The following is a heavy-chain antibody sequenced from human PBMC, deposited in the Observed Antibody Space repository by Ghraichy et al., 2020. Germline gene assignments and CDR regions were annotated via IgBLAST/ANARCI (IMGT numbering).Heavy chain of an antibody. V-gene: IGHV4-31*03. CDR3: ARDSGSYYWFDP. D-gene: IGHD1-26*01. Sequence: SETLSLTCTVSGGSISSGGYYWSWIRQHPGKGLEWIGYIYYSGSTYYNPSLKSRVTISVDTSKNQFSLKLSSVTAADTAVYYCARDSGSYYWFDPWGQGTLVTVSS. CDR1: GGSISSGGYY. CDR2: IYYSGST. J-gene: IGHJ5*02.